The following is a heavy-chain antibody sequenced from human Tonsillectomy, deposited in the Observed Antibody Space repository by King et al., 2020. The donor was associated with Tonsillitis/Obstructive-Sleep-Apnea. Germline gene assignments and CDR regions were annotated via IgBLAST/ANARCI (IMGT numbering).Heavy chain of an antibody. J-gene: IGHJ4*02. CDR1: GSTFSSYW. CDR2: MNSDGSST. D-gene: IGHD3-3*01. V-gene: IGHV3-74*01. Sequence: VQLVESGGGLVQPGGSLRLSCAASGSTFSSYWMHWVRQAPGKGLVWVSRMNSDGSSTSYADSVKGRFTISRDNAKNTLYLQMNSLRAEDTAVYYCASQYYAAVWGQGTLVTVSS. CDR3: ASQYYAAV.